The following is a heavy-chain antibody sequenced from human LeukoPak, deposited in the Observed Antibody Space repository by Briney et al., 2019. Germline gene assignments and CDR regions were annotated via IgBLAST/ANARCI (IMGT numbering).Heavy chain of an antibody. Sequence: SVKVSCKTSGFTFIRSAVQGVRQARGQRLEWIGWIVVGSGNTNYAQKFQERVTITRDMSTSTAYMELSSLRSEDTAVYYCAADPSYSSGYRYYFDYWGQGTLVTVSS. CDR3: AADPSYSSGYRYYFDY. CDR1: GFTFIRSA. J-gene: IGHJ4*02. V-gene: IGHV1-58*01. D-gene: IGHD3-22*01. CDR2: IVVGSGNT.